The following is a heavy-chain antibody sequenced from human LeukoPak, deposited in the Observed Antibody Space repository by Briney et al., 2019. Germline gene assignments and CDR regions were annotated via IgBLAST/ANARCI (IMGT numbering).Heavy chain of an antibody. CDR1: GYTFTDYY. V-gene: IGHV1-2*02. D-gene: IGHD2-2*01. Sequence: ASVKLSSKASGYTFTDYYMNWVRQAPGQGVERMGWIHPNSGGTNYAQKFQGRVTMTRDTSISTAYMELSRLTFDDTAVYYCGRKSASRKTSEFDYWGQGTLVTVSS. CDR2: IHPNSGGT. CDR3: GRKSASRKTSEFDY. J-gene: IGHJ4*02.